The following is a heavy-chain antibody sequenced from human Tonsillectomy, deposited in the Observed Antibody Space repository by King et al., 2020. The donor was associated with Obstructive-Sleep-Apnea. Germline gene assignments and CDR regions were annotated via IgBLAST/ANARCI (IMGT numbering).Heavy chain of an antibody. J-gene: IGHJ4*02. CDR3: AKDRTLYGSGSYSYFDF. V-gene: IGHV3-23*04. D-gene: IGHD3-10*01. Sequence: VQLVESGGNLEQPGGSLRLSCAASGFTFSSYAMSWVRQAPGKGLEWVSAISGSGGSTYYADSVRGRFTISRDNSKNTLYLQMNSLRAEDTAVYCWAKDRTLYGSGSYSYFDFWGQGTLVTVSS. CDR2: ISGSGGST. CDR1: GFTFSSYA.